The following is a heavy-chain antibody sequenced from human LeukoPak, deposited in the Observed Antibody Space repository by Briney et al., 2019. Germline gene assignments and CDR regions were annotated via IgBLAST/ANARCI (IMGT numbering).Heavy chain of an antibody. D-gene: IGHD5-24*01. J-gene: IGHJ4*02. V-gene: IGHV4-34*01. CDR2: INDSGST. Sequence: PSETLSLTCAVYGGSFSGYSWSWIRQPPGKGLEWIGDINDSGSTYYNPSLESRVTISVDTSKNQFSLKLGSVTAADTAMYYCARASPIYPFDYWGQGTLVTVSS. CDR3: ARASPIYPFDY. CDR1: GGSFSGYS.